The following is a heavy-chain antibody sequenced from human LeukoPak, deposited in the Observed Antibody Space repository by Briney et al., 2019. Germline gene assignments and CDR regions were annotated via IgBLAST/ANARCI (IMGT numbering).Heavy chain of an antibody. J-gene: IGHJ5*02. CDR2: IYYSGGT. CDR3: ARHNYCSSTSCYSP. V-gene: IGHV4-30-4*08. D-gene: IGHD2-2*01. CDR1: GGSISSGDYY. Sequence: PTETLSLTCTVSGGSISSGDYYWSWIRRPPGKGLEWIGYIYYSGGTYYNPSPKSRVTISVDTSKNQFSLKLSSVTAADTAVYYCARHNYCSSTSCYSPWGQGTLVTVSS.